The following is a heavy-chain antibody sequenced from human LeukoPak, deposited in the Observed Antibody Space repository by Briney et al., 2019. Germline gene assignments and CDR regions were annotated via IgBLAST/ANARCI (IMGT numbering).Heavy chain of an antibody. CDR2: ISPYNGNT. Sequence: GASVRVSCKASGYTFTSFGISWVRQAPGQGLEWMGWISPYNGNTNHPQKVQGRITVTTDTSTSTAYMELRSLRSDDTAVYYCARDKNHYDTRGDFWGQGTLVTVSS. V-gene: IGHV1-18*01. D-gene: IGHD3-22*01. J-gene: IGHJ4*02. CDR1: GYTFTSFG. CDR3: ARDKNHYDTRGDF.